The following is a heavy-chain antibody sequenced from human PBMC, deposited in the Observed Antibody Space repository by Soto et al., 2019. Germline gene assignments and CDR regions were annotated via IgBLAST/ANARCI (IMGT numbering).Heavy chain of an antibody. Sequence: ASLKVSCKVSGYTLTELSMHWVRQAPGKGLEWMGGFDPEDGETIYAQKFQGRVTMTEDTSTDTAYMELSSLRSEDTAVYYCGTPIANWNYQRDAFDIWGQGTMVTVSS. D-gene: IGHD1-7*01. CDR3: GTPIANWNYQRDAFDI. J-gene: IGHJ3*02. V-gene: IGHV1-24*01. CDR1: GYTLTELS. CDR2: FDPEDGET.